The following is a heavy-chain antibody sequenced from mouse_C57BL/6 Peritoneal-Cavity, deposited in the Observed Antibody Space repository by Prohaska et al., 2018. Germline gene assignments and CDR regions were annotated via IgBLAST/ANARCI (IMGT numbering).Heavy chain of an antibody. V-gene: IGHV5-17*01. CDR2: ISSGSSTI. J-gene: IGHJ3*01. Sequence: GFTFSDYGMHWVRQAPEKGLEWVAYISSGSSTIYYADTVKGRFTISRDNAKNTLFLQMTSVRSEDTAMYYCARVLPFAYWGQGTLVTVSA. CDR1: GFTFSDYG. CDR3: ARVLPFAY.